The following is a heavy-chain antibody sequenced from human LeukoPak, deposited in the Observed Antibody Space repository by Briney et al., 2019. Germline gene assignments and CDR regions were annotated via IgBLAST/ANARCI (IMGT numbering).Heavy chain of an antibody. Sequence: GGSLRLSCAASGFTFSSYWMHWVRQAPGKGLVWVSRINSDGSSTSYADSVKGRFTISRDNAKNTLYLQMNSLRAEDTAVYYCASGPYSGSYPYYFDYWGQGTLVTVSS. CDR3: ASGPYSGSYPYYFDY. CDR2: INSDGSST. V-gene: IGHV3-74*01. J-gene: IGHJ4*02. D-gene: IGHD1-26*01. CDR1: GFTFSSYW.